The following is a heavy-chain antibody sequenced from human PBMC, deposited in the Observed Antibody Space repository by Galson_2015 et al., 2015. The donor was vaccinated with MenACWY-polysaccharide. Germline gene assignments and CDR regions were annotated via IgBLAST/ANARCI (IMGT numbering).Heavy chain of an antibody. CDR1: GFTVSSNY. CDR2: IYSGGST. D-gene: IGHD2-15*01. CDR3: ARDIRADDAFDI. J-gene: IGHJ3*02. V-gene: IGHV3-66*02. Sequence: SLRLSCAASGFTVSSNYMSWVRQAPGKGLEWVSVIYSGGSTYYADSVKGRFTISRDNSKNTLYLQMNSLRAEDTAVYYCARDIRADDAFDIWGQGTTVTVSS.